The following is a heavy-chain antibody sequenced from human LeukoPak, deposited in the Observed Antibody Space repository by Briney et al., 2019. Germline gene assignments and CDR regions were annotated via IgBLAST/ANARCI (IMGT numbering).Heavy chain of an antibody. D-gene: IGHD3-10*01. CDR1: GGTFSSYA. Sequence: GASVQVSCKASGGTFSSYAISWVRQAPGQGLEWMGRIIPIFGTANYAQKFQGRLTITTDESTSTAYMELSSLRSEDTAVYYCARGMFRGVITAYYYYMDVWGKGTTVTVSS. CDR3: ARGMFRGVITAYYYYMDV. J-gene: IGHJ6*03. CDR2: IIPIFGTA. V-gene: IGHV1-69*05.